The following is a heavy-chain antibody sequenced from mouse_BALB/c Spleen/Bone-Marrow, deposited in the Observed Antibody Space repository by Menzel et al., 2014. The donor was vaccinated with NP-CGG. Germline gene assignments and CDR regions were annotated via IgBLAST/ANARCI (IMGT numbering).Heavy chain of an antibody. CDR2: INPGSGGV. Sequence: QVQLQQPGAELVRPRTSVKVSCKASGYAFTNYWIEWVEQRPGQGLEWIGVINPGSGGVNYNEKFKGKATLTADKSSSTAYIQLSSLTSDDSAVYFCSREITRYAVDYWGQGTSVTVSS. V-gene: IGHV1-54*01. CDR1: GYAFTNYW. J-gene: IGHJ4*01. CDR3: SREITRYAVDY. D-gene: IGHD2-4*01.